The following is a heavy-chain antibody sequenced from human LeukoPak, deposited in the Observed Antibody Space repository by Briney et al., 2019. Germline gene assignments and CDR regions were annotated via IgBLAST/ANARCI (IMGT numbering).Heavy chain of an antibody. D-gene: IGHD3-10*01. CDR2: IHYTGST. J-gene: IGHJ5*02. Sequence: SETLSLTCSVSGGSISSGSFYWTWIRQPPGKGLECIGYIHYTGSTNYNPSLKSRVTISVDTSKNQFSLKLSSVTAADTAIYYCARGGYCGSGNDFRFDPWGQGTLVTVSS. CDR3: ARGGYCGSGNDFRFDP. CDR1: GGSISSGSFY. V-gene: IGHV4-61*01.